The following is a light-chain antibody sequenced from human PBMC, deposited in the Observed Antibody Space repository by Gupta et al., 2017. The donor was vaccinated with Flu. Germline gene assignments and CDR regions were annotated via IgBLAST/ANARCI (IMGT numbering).Light chain of an antibody. V-gene: IGLV2-11*02. J-gene: IGLJ1*01. Sequence: TSSDVGGFNYVSWYQQQPGKAPKVVIYDVNKRPSGVPDRFSGSKSGNTASLTISGLQADDEADYYCFSYAGSNTYVFGTGTKVTVL. CDR2: DVN. CDR1: SSDVGGFNY. CDR3: FSYAGSNTYV.